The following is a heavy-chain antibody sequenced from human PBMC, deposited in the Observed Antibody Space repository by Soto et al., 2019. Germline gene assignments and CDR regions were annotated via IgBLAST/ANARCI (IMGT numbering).Heavy chain of an antibody. CDR2: IYPGDSDT. J-gene: IGHJ4*02. CDR3: ARRNRYYYDSSGYYHFDY. Sequence: PGESLKISCKGSGYSFTSYWIGWVRQMPGKGLEWMGIIYPGDSDTRYSPSFQGQVTIPADKSISTAYLQWSSLKASDTAMYYCARRNRYYYDSSGYYHFDYWGQGTLVTVSS. CDR1: GYSFTSYW. V-gene: IGHV5-51*01. D-gene: IGHD3-22*01.